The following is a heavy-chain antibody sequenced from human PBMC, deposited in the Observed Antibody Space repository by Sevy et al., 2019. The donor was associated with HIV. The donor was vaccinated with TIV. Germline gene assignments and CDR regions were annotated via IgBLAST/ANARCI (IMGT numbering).Heavy chain of an antibody. Sequence: GGSLRLSCAASGFTFSDYYMSWIRQAPGKGLEWVSYISSSGSTIYYADSVKGRFTISRDNAKNSLYLQMNSLRAEDTAVYYCARRGYERAYYYYGMDVWGQGTTVTVSS. CDR1: GFTFSDYY. V-gene: IGHV3-11*01. CDR2: ISSSGSTI. J-gene: IGHJ6*02. D-gene: IGHD2-15*01. CDR3: ARRGYERAYYYYGMDV.